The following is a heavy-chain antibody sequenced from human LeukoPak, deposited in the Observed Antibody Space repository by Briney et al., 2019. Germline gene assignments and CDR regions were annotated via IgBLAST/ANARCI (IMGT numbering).Heavy chain of an antibody. CDR3: AKAPLRYFDWYFDY. D-gene: IGHD3-9*01. Sequence: GGSLSLSCAASGFTFSSYGMHWVRQAPGKGLEWVAFIRYDGSNKYYADSVKGRFTISRDNSKNTLYLQMNSLRAEDTAVYYCAKAPLRYFDWYFDYWGQGTLVTVSS. CDR2: IRYDGSNK. J-gene: IGHJ4*02. V-gene: IGHV3-30*02. CDR1: GFTFSSYG.